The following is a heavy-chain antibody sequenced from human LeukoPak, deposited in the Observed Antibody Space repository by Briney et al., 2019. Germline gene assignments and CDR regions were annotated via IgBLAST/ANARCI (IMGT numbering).Heavy chain of an antibody. CDR1: GYTFTSCY. CDR3: AINAPYDSSGYIFDY. V-gene: IGHV1-46*01. D-gene: IGHD3-22*01. J-gene: IGHJ4*02. CDR2: INPSGGST. Sequence: ASVKVSCKASGYTFTSCYMHWVRQAPGQGLEWMGIINPSGGSTSYAQKFQGRVTMTRDTSTSTVYMELSSLRSEDTAVYYCAINAPYDSSGYIFDYWGQGTLVTVSS.